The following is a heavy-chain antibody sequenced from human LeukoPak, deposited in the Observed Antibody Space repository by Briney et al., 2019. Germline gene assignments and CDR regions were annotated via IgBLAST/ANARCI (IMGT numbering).Heavy chain of an antibody. V-gene: IGHV1-2*06. CDR1: GYTFTGYY. CDR3: AKNDIMITFGGVISLLNGYFDY. J-gene: IGHJ4*02. Sequence: ASVKVSCKASGYTFTGYYMHWVRQAPGQGLEWMGRINPNSGGTNYAQKFQGRVTITRDTSASTAYMKLSSLRSEDTAVYYCAKNDIMITFGGVISLLNGYFDYWGQGTLVTVSS. D-gene: IGHD3-16*01. CDR2: INPNSGGT.